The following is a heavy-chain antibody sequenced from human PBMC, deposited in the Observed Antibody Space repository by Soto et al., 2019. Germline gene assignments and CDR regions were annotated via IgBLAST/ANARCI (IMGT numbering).Heavy chain of an antibody. V-gene: IGHV1-69*06. Sequence: SVKVSCKASGGTFSSYAFSWVRQAPGQGLEWMGGIIPIFGTANYAQKFQGRVTITADKSTSTAYMELSSLRSEDTAVYYCAGHYYDSSGYSGQTSRYFDYWGQGTLVTVSS. CDR2: IIPIFGTA. CDR1: GGTFSSYA. J-gene: IGHJ4*02. CDR3: AGHYYDSSGYSGQTSRYFDY. D-gene: IGHD3-22*01.